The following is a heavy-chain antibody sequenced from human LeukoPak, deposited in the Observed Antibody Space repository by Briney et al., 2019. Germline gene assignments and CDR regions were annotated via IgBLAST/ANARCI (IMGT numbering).Heavy chain of an antibody. Sequence: GSLRLSCVASGFTFSSYTINWVRQTPGKGLEWVSAISGSGGSTYYADSVKGRFTISRDNSKNTLYLQMNSLRAEDTAVYYCAKDPTYSSSSGGENYWGQGTLVTVSS. V-gene: IGHV3-23*01. CDR3: AKDPTYSSSSGGENY. CDR1: GFTFSSYT. CDR2: ISGSGGST. D-gene: IGHD6-6*01. J-gene: IGHJ4*02.